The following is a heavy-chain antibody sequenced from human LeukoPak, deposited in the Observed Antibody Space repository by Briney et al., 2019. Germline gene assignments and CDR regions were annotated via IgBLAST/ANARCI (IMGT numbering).Heavy chain of an antibody. J-gene: IGHJ3*02. D-gene: IGHD1-26*01. CDR3: ARELSGSSDAFDI. CDR2: IYTSGST. V-gene: IGHV4-4*07. CDR1: GGSISIYY. Sequence: PSETLSLTCTVSGGSISIYYWSWIRQPAGKGLEWIGRIYTSGSTNYNPSLKSRVTISVDKSKNQFSLKLSSVTAADTAVYYCARELSGSSDAFDIWGQGTMVTVSS.